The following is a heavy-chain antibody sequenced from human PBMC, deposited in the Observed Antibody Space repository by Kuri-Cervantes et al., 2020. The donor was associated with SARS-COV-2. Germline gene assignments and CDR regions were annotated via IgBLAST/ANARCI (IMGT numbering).Heavy chain of an antibody. J-gene: IGHJ6*02. Sequence: LSLTCAASGFNFGTYSMNWVRQAPGKGLEWVAVISYDGSNKYYADSVKGRFTISRDNSKNTLYLQMNSLRAEDTAVYYCAKAYDPYGMDVWGQGTTVTVSS. D-gene: IGHD5-12*01. CDR3: AKAYDPYGMDV. CDR2: ISYDGSNK. CDR1: GFNFGTYS. V-gene: IGHV3-30*18.